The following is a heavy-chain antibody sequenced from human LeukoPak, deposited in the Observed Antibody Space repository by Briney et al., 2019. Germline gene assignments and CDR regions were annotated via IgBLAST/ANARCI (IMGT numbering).Heavy chain of an antibody. V-gene: IGHV3-53*04. J-gene: IGHJ4*02. D-gene: IGHD6-19*01. CDR3: ARESGWAVAGTGSGYFDY. Sequence: GGSLRLSCAASGFTVSSNYMSWVRQAPGKGLEWVSVIYSGGSTYYADSVKGRFTISRHKSKNTLYLQMNSLRAEDTAVYYCARESGWAVAGTGSGYFDYWGQGTLVTVSS. CDR2: IYSGGST. CDR1: GFTVSSNY.